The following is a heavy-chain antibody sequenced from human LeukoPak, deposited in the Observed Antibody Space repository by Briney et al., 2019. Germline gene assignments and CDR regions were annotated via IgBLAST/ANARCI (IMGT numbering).Heavy chain of an antibody. Sequence: ASVKVSCKASGYSFNSFGINWVRQAPGQGLEWMGWINTHSGNTNYAQKFQGRVTMTTDTSTSTAYMELKSLRSDDTAVYYCARGVVIAAVGSVYYYMDVWGKGHTATVSS. CDR3: ARGVVIAAVGSVYYYMDV. D-gene: IGHD6-13*01. CDR1: GYSFNSFG. CDR2: INTHSGNT. V-gene: IGHV1-18*01. J-gene: IGHJ6*03.